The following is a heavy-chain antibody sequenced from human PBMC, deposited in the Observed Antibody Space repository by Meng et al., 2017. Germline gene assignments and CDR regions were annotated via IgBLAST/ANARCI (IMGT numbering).Heavy chain of an antibody. V-gene: IGHV4-4*02. CDR2: IYHSGST. D-gene: IGHD2-15*01. Sequence: QVQLQLVGPGVVKPSGPLSLACAVLGGSISSSNWWSWVRPPPGKGLEWSGEIYHSGSTNYNPSLKSRVTISVDKSKNQFSLKLSSVTAADTAVYYCARWSIYCSGGSCYSFDYWGQGTLVTVSS. CDR1: GGSISSSNW. J-gene: IGHJ4*02. CDR3: ARWSIYCSGGSCYSFDY.